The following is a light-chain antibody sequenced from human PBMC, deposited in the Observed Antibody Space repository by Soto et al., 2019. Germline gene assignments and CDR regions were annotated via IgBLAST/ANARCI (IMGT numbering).Light chain of an antibody. CDR2: KIS. CDR1: QSLVHGDGNTY. J-gene: IGKJ2*01. V-gene: IGKV2-24*01. Sequence: DIVMTQTPLSSPVTLGQPASISCRSSQSLVHGDGNTYLTWLQQRPGQPPRLLIYKISNRFPGVPDRFSGSGAGTDFTLKISRVEAEYVGVYYCMSCPQLSPYNFGQGTNLEIK. CDR3: MSCPQLSPYN.